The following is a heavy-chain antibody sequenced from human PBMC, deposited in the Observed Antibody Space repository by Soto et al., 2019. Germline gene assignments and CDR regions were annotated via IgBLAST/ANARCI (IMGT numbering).Heavy chain of an antibody. Sequence: ASETLSLTCTVSGGSISSGGYYWSWIRQHPGKGLEWIGYIYYSGSTYYNPSLKSRVTISVDTPKNHFSLKLSYVTAAQTAEYYCERDVSYYYSYSDVWGKGTTVTVS. CDR3: ERDVSYYYSYSDV. J-gene: IGHJ6*03. CDR2: IYYSGST. V-gene: IGHV4-31*03. CDR1: GGSISSGGYY.